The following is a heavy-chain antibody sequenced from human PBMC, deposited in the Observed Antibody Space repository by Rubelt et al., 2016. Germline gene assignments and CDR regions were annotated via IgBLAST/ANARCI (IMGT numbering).Heavy chain of an antibody. CDR1: GFTFSSYA. CDR2: ISGSGGST. V-gene: IGHV3-23*01. J-gene: IGHJ4*02. Sequence: VLPGGSLRLSCAASGFTFSSYAMSWVRQAPGKGLEWVSVISGSGGSTYYADSVKGQFSISRDNSKNTLYLQMNSLRAEDTAIYYCARKPGGFDYWGQGTLVTVSS. D-gene: IGHD1-14*01. CDR3: ARKPGGFDY.